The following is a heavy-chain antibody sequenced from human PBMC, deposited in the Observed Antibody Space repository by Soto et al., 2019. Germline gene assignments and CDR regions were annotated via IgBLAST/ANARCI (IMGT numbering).Heavy chain of an antibody. J-gene: IGHJ4*02. CDR2: IKSKTDGGTT. Sequence: EVQLVESGGGLVKPGGSLRLSCAASGFTFSNAWMSWVRQAPGKGLEWVGRIKSKTDGGTTDYAAPAKGRFTISRDDSKNTLYLQMNSLKTEDTAVYYCAKDSAPLPQTGFDYWGQGTLVTVSS. D-gene: IGHD3-9*01. CDR3: AKDSAPLPQTGFDY. CDR1: GFTFSNAW. V-gene: IGHV3-15*01.